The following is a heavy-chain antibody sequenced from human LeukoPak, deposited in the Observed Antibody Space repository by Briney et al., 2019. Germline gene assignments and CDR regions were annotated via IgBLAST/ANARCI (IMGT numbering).Heavy chain of an antibody. CDR3: AKDSSSGYYRKNFDY. CDR1: GFTFDDYA. J-gene: IGHJ4*02. Sequence: GGPLRLSCAASGFTFDDYAMHWVRQAPGKGLEWVSGISWNSGSIGYADSVKGRFTISRDNAKNSLYLQMNSLRAEDTALYYCAKDSSSGYYRKNFDYWGQGTLVTVSS. CDR2: ISWNSGSI. V-gene: IGHV3-9*01. D-gene: IGHD3-22*01.